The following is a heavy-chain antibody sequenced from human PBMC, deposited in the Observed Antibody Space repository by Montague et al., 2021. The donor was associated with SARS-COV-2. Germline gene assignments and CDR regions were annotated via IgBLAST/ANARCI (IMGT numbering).Heavy chain of an antibody. CDR1: GGSITGFS. Sequence: SETLSLTCAVSGGSITGFSWSWVRQPAGKGLEWIGRVTTSGTTNYSPSLRSRVTMSVDTSKNQFSLNLNSVTAADTARYYCARTPTRPLSLDSWGQGTLVTVSS. V-gene: IGHV4-4*07. D-gene: IGHD6-6*01. CDR3: ARTPTRPLSLDS. CDR2: VTTSGTT. J-gene: IGHJ4*02.